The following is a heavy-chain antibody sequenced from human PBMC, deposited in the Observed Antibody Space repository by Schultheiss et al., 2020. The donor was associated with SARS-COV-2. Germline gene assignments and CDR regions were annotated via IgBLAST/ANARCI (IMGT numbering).Heavy chain of an antibody. D-gene: IGHD6-19*01. Sequence: GESLKISCKASGYTFTSYYMHWVRQAPGQGLEWMGIINPSGGSTSYAQKFQGRVTMTRNTSISTAYMELSSLRSEDTAVYYCARSEVAGNWFDPWGQGTLVTVSS. CDR2: INPSGGST. CDR3: ARSEVAGNWFDP. CDR1: GYTFTSYY. J-gene: IGHJ5*02. V-gene: IGHV1-46*01.